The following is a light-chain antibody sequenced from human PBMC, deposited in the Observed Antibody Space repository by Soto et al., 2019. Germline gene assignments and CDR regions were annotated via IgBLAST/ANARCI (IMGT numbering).Light chain of an antibody. CDR3: HQYNEWPRGT. CDR1: ENINNN. J-gene: IGKJ1*01. CDR2: SAS. Sequence: DILMTQSPATVSVSPGESVTLSCRATENINNNLAWYQQKPGQAPRLLIYSASTRASGIPARFSGSGSGTEFSLTISSLQSEDFVVYYCHQYNEWPRGTFGQGTKVDIK. V-gene: IGKV3-15*01.